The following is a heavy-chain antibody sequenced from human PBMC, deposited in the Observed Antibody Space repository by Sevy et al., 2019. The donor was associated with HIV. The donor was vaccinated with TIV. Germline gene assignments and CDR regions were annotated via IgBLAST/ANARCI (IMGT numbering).Heavy chain of an antibody. D-gene: IGHD4-17*01. CDR3: AKIGDYGDYREMDFDY. J-gene: IGHJ4*02. Sequence: EGSLRLSCAASGFTFSSYAMSWVRQAPGKELEWVSAIRGRGGSTYYADSVKGRFTISRDNSKNTLYLQTNSLRAEGTAVYYCAKIGDYGDYREMDFDYWGQGTLVTVSS. V-gene: IGHV3-23*01. CDR2: IRGRGGST. CDR1: GFTFSSYA.